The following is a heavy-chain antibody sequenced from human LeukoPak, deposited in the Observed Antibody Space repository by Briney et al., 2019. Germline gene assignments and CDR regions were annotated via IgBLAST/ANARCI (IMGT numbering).Heavy chain of an antibody. CDR2: INPSGGSI. Sequence: ASVKVSCKASGYTFTSYYMHWVRQAPGQGLEWMGIINPSGGSISYAQKFRGRVTMTRDTSTSTVYMELSSLRSEDTAVYYCARDPNANWFDPWGQGTLVTVSS. V-gene: IGHV1-46*01. CDR1: GYTFTSYY. D-gene: IGHD4/OR15-4a*01. J-gene: IGHJ5*02. CDR3: ARDPNANWFDP.